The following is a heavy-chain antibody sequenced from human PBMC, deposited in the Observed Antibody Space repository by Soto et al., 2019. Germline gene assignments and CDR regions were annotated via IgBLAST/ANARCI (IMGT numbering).Heavy chain of an antibody. CDR2: IYWDDDK. D-gene: IGHD4-17*01. CDR3: ALGDYVRYYFDY. V-gene: IGHV2-5*02. Sequence: QITLKESGPTLVKPTQTLTLTCTFSGFSLSNSGEGVGWIRQPPGKALEWLALIYWDDDKRYSPSLKSRLTITKYTSKNQVVLTMSNMDPVDTAPYYCALGDYVRYYFDYWGQGTLVTVSS. CDR1: GFSLSNSGEG. J-gene: IGHJ4*02.